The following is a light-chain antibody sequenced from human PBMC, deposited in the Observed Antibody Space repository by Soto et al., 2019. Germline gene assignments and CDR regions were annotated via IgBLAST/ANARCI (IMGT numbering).Light chain of an antibody. CDR1: QSLVHSDGNTY. CDR2: KVS. J-gene: IGKJ1*01. CDR3: MQATHWPQT. V-gene: IGKV2-30*02. Sequence: DVVMTQSPLSLPVTLGQPASISCRSSQSLVHSDGNTYLNWFQXRQGQSQRRXIYKVSNRDSGVPDRFSGSGSGTDGTMKISRVEAEDGGVYDCMQATHWPQTFGQGTKVDIK.